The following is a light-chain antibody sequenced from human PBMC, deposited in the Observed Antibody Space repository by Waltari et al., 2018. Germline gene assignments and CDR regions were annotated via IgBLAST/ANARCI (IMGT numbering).Light chain of an antibody. J-gene: IGLJ3*02. Sequence: QSALTQPASVSGSPGQSITISCTGSSSDVGRYNYVSWYQQFPDRAPKLMIYDVTNRPSGVSTRFSGSKSANTASLTISGLQPEDEAEYYCASYIPGSTLVFGGGTKLTVL. CDR1: SSDVGRYNY. V-gene: IGLV2-14*01. CDR3: ASYIPGSTLV. CDR2: DVT.